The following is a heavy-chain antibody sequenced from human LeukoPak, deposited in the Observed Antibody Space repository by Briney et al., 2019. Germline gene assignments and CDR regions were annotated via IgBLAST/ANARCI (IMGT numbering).Heavy chain of an antibody. V-gene: IGHV3-23*01. CDR1: GFTFSSYA. CDR2: ISGSGGST. J-gene: IGHJ4*02. D-gene: IGHD3-3*01. Sequence: QPGGSLRLSCAASGFTFSSYAMSWVRQAPGKGLEWVSVISGSGGSTYYADSVKGRFTISRDNSKNTLYLQMNSLRSEDTAVYYCATHTIFGVVTYYFDYWGQGTLVTVSS. CDR3: ATHTIFGVVTYYFDY.